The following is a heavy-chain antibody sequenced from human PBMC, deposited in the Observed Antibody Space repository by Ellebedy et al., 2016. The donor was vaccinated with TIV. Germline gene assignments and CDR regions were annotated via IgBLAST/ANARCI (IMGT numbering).Heavy chain of an antibody. V-gene: IGHV4-59*08. CDR1: GGPVSNYY. CDR2: IYHTWST. D-gene: IGHD2-15*01. Sequence: MPSETLSLTCTVSGGPVSNYYCSWLRQFPGKGLEWIGYIYHTWSTNYNPSRKSRVTMSVDTSRNQFSLKLSSVSAADTAVYYCARLEVGDTGAQYFQQWGPGTAVAVSS. J-gene: IGHJ1*01. CDR3: ARLEVGDTGAQYFQQ.